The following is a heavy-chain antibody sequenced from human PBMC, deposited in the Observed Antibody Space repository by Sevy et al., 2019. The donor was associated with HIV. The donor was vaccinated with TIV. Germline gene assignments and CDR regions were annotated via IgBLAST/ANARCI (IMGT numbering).Heavy chain of an antibody. CDR3: IPTVTTNTHFDY. D-gene: IGHD4-17*01. J-gene: IGHJ4*02. CDR1: GFTFSSYA. CDR2: ISYDGSNK. V-gene: IGHV3-30-3*01. Sequence: GGSLRLSCAASGFTFSSYAMHWVRQAPGKGLEWVAVISYDGSNKYYADSVKGRFTISRDNSKNTLYLQMNSLRAEDTAVYYCIPTVTTNTHFDYWGQGTLATVSS.